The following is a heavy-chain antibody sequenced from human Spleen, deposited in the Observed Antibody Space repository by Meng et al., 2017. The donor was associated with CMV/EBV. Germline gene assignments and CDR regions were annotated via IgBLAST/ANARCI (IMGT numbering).Heavy chain of an antibody. D-gene: IGHD4-23*01. CDR2: IWDDGSKK. J-gene: IGHJ4*02. Sequence: GESLKISCSASGFMFSTYAMHWVRQVPGKGLEWVAVIWDDGSKKYYADSVKGRFTISRDNSKNTLYLQMNSLRAEDTVVYYCAKAPYGDNSEQAHCWGQGTLVTVSS. V-gene: IGHV3-33*06. CDR3: AKAPYGDNSEQAHC. CDR1: GFMFSTYA.